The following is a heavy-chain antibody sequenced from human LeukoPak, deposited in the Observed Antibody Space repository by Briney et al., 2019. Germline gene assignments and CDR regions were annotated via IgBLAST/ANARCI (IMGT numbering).Heavy chain of an antibody. Sequence: ASVKVSCKASGHTFTSYDMHWVRQAPGQGLEWMGIINPSGGSTSYAQKFQGRVTMTRDMSTSTVYMELSSLRSEDTAVYYCARDFHTYCGGDCPGGFDPWGQGTLVTVSS. CDR2: INPSGGST. CDR3: ARDFHTYCGGDCPGGFDP. V-gene: IGHV1-46*01. J-gene: IGHJ5*02. CDR1: GHTFTSYD. D-gene: IGHD2-21*02.